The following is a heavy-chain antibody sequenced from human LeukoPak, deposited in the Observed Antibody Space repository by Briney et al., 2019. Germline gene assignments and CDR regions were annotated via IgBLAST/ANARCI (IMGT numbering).Heavy chain of an antibody. J-gene: IGHJ4*02. CDR1: GFTFSSYA. V-gene: IGHV3-30-3*01. Sequence: GGSLRVSCAASGFTFSSYAMHWVRQAPGKGLEWVAVISDDGSNKYYADSVKGRFTISRDKSKNTLHLQMNSLRVEDTAVYYCVRSWYLFDYWGQGTLVTVSS. CDR2: ISDDGSNK. CDR3: VRSWYLFDY. D-gene: IGHD6-13*01.